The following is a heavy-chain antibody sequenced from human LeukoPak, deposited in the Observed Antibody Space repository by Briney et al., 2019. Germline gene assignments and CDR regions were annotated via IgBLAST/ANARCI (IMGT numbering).Heavy chain of an antibody. CDR3: ARAVYYDLLTGQTPVYLAY. Sequence: GRSLRLSCAASGFTLSSLWMSWVRQAPRKGLEWVANIKQDGSEKYYVDSVKGRFTISRDNAKNSLYLQMNSLRAEDTAVYYCARAVYYDLLTGQTPVYLAYWGQGPLVTGSS. V-gene: IGHV3-7*03. CDR2: IKQDGSEK. CDR1: GFTLSSLW. J-gene: IGHJ4*02. D-gene: IGHD3-9*01.